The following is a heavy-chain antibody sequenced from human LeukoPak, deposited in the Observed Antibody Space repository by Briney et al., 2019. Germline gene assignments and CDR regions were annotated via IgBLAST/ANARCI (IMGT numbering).Heavy chain of an antibody. D-gene: IGHD3-22*01. Sequence: SETLSLTCTVSGGSISSYYWSWIRQPPGKGLEWIGYIYYSGSTNYNPSLKSRVTISVDTSKNQFSLKLSSVTAADTAVYYCARGTRGYYDSSGYYLDYWGQGTLVTVSS. CDR2: IYYSGST. J-gene: IGHJ4*02. CDR3: ARGTRGYYDSSGYYLDY. CDR1: GGSISSYY. V-gene: IGHV4-59*01.